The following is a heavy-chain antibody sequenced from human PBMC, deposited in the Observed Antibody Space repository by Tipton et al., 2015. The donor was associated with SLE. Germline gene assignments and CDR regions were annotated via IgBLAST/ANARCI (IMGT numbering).Heavy chain of an antibody. D-gene: IGHD2-15*01. J-gene: IGHJ4*02. Sequence: SLRLSCASSGFTFSSYSMNWVRQAPGKGLEWVSFISSSSSYIYYADSVKDRFTISRDNAKNSLYLQMNSLRAEDTAVYYCASEGYCSGGSCLFDYWGQGTLVTVSS. CDR2: ISSSSSYI. CDR3: ASEGYCSGGSCLFDY. V-gene: IGHV3-21*01. CDR1: GFTFSSYS.